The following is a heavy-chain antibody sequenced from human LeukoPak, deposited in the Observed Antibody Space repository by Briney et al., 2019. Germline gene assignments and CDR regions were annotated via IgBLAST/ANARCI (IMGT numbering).Heavy chain of an antibody. Sequence: GGSLRLSCAASGFTFSSYSMNWVRQAPGKGLEWVSSISSSSSYIYYADSVKGRFTISRDNSKNTLYLQMDSLRAEDTAVYYCARDRAWNYFDYWGQGTLVTVSS. CDR2: ISSSSSYI. V-gene: IGHV3-21*01. CDR1: GFTFSSYS. D-gene: IGHD3-3*01. CDR3: ARDRAWNYFDY. J-gene: IGHJ4*02.